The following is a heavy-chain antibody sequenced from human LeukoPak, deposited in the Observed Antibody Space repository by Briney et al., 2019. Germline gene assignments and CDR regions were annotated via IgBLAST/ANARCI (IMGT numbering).Heavy chain of an antibody. CDR3: AKDVNYYDSSGYSIFQH. V-gene: IGHV3-23*01. CDR1: GFTFSSYA. J-gene: IGHJ1*01. CDR2: ISGSGGST. Sequence: GGSLRLSCAASGFTFSSYAMSWVRQAPGKGLEWVSAISGSGGSTYYADSVKGRFTISRDNSKNTLYLQMNSLRAEDTAVYYCAKDVNYYDSSGYSIFQHWGQGTLVTVSS. D-gene: IGHD3-22*01.